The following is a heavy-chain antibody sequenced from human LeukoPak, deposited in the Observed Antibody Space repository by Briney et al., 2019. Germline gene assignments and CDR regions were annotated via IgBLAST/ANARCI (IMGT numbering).Heavy chain of an antibody. Sequence: GGSLRLSCAASGFTFSSYWMHWVGQAPGKGLVWVSRINTDGSSTSYADSVKGRFTISRDNAKNTLYLQMNSLRAEDTAVYYRARDRRGTGTVDYWGQGTLVTVSS. J-gene: IGHJ4*02. V-gene: IGHV3-74*01. CDR3: ARDRRGTGTVDY. CDR1: GFTFSSYW. CDR2: INTDGSST. D-gene: IGHD1-7*01.